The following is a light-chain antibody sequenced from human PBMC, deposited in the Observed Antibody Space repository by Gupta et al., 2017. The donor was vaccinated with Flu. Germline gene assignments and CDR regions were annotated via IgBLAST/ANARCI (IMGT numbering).Light chain of an antibody. Sequence: DIQLTQSPSTVSASVGDRVIFTCRASQNIRNWLAWYQQKPGKAPKLLIYEASNLDGGVPSRFSGSESGTEFTLTISSLKPDDFATYYCQHDYCYLRTFGEGTTVEVK. CDR1: QNIRNW. CDR3: QHDYCYLRT. V-gene: IGKV1-5*03. J-gene: IGKJ4*02. CDR2: EAS.